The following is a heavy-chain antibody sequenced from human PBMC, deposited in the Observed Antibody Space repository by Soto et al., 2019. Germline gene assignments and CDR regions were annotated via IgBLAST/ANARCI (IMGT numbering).Heavy chain of an antibody. D-gene: IGHD4-17*01. Sequence: EVQLLESGGGLVQPGGSLRLCCAASGFTFSSYAMSWVRHAPGKGLEWVSAISGSGGSTYYADSVKGRFTISRDNSKNTLYLQMNSLRAEDTAVYYCAKDRTVTNVGWFDPWGQGTLVTVSS. CDR1: GFTFSSYA. V-gene: IGHV3-23*01. J-gene: IGHJ5*02. CDR2: ISGSGGST. CDR3: AKDRTVTNVGWFDP.